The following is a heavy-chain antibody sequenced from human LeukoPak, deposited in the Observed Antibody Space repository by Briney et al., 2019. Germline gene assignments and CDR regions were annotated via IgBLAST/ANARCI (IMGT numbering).Heavy chain of an antibody. Sequence: NTGGSLRLSCAASGFNFNNAWMSWVRQARGKGLEWVGRIRSKIDGGATDYAAPVKGRFTISRDDSKNTLYLQINSLKIEDTAMYYCYTSITDYWGQGTLVTVSS. D-gene: IGHD2-21*01. CDR3: YTSITDY. J-gene: IGHJ4*02. V-gene: IGHV3-15*07. CDR2: IRSKIDGGAT. CDR1: GFNFNNAW.